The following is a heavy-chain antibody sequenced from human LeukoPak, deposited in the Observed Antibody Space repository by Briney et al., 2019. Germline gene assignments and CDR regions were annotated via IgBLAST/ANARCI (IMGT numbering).Heavy chain of an antibody. CDR1: GYTFTSYG. V-gene: IGHV1-18*01. CDR2: ISAYNGNT. CDR3: AKDQKWGPADYYFDS. Sequence: ASVKVSCKASGYTFTSYGISWVRQAPGQGLEWMGWISAYNGNTNYAQKLQGRVTMTTDTSTSTAYMELRSLRAEDTAVYYCAKDQKWGPADYYFDSWGQGTLVTLSS. J-gene: IGHJ4*02. D-gene: IGHD2-2*01.